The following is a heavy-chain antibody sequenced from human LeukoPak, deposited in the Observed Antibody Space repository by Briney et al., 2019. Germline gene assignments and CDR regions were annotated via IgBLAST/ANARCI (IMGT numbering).Heavy chain of an antibody. Sequence: GESLKISCKGSGYSFTSYWIGWVRQMPGKGLEWMGIIYPGDSDTRYSPSFQGQVTISADKSISTAYLQWSSLKASDTAMYYCARRVVDDSSGYPQYYFDYWGQGTLVTVSS. D-gene: IGHD3-22*01. CDR2: IYPGDSDT. CDR1: GYSFTSYW. J-gene: IGHJ4*02. CDR3: ARRVVDDSSGYPQYYFDY. V-gene: IGHV5-51*01.